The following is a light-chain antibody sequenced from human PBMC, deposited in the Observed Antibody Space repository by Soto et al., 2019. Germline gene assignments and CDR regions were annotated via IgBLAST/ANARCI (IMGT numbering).Light chain of an antibody. J-gene: IGKJ2*01. CDR2: DAS. CDR3: QQYFRGYT. V-gene: IGKV1-5*01. CDR1: QMVSTW. Sequence: DIQMTLSPSTLCASVGDRVTITCRASQMVSTWLAWYQQKPGKAPKFMIYDASTLGSGVPSRFSGSASWTEFTLTISSLQPDDSAHYFCQQYFRGYTFGQGTKLEI.